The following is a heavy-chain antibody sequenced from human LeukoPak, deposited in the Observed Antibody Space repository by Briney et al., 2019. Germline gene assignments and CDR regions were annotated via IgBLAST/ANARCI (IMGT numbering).Heavy chain of an antibody. CDR2: ISGSGGST. Sequence: PGGTLRLSCAAYGFTFSSFGMSWVRQAPGKGLEWVSAISGSGGSTYYADSVKGRFTISRDNSKNTLYLQMNSLRAEDTAVYYCARDQTPDYNWKRFGDAFDIWGQGTMVTVSS. CDR1: GFTFSSFG. J-gene: IGHJ3*02. V-gene: IGHV3-23*01. D-gene: IGHD1-20*01. CDR3: ARDQTPDYNWKRFGDAFDI.